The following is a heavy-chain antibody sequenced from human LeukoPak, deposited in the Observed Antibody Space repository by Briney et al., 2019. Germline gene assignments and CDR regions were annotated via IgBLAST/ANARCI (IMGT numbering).Heavy chain of an antibody. Sequence: ASVKVSCKASGYTFTSYGISWVRQAPGQGLEWMGWISAYNGNTNYAQKLQSRVTMTTDTSTSTAHMELRSLRSDDTAVYYCAREGITMVRGVHGGKTSYYYYYYMDVWGKGTTVTISS. D-gene: IGHD3-10*01. CDR1: GYTFTSYG. V-gene: IGHV1-18*01. CDR3: AREGITMVRGVHGGKTSYYYYYYMDV. J-gene: IGHJ6*03. CDR2: ISAYNGNT.